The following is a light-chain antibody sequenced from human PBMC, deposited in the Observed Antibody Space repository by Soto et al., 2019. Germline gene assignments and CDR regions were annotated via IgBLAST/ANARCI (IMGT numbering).Light chain of an antibody. V-gene: IGKV3-15*01. CDR3: QQYNNWPRT. CDR1: QSVSSN. CDR2: GAS. J-gene: IGKJ1*01. Sequence: EMMMTQSPATLSVSPGERATLSCRASQSVSSNLAWYQQKPGQAPRRLIYGASTRATGIPARFSGSGSGTEFTLTISSLQSEDFAVYYCQQYNNWPRTFGQGTKVEIK.